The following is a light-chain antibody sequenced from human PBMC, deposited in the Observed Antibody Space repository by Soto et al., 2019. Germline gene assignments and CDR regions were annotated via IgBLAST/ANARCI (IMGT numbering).Light chain of an antibody. CDR3: QSYDSTLNTYV. J-gene: IGLJ1*01. Sequence: QSALTQPPSVSGAPGQRVTISCAGGSSNIGAGYDVHWYQHIPGTAPKLLIYINTNRPSGVPDRFSGSRSGPSPSLAITGLQAQDEAVYFCQSYDSTLNTYVFGSGTKVNVL. V-gene: IGLV1-40*01. CDR1: SSNIGAGYD. CDR2: INT.